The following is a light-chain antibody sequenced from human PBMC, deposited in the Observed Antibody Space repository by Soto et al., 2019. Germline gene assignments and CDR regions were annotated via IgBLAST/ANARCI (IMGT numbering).Light chain of an antibody. V-gene: IGLV6-57*01. J-gene: IGLJ3*02. CDR3: QSYDNNNHGV. CDR1: GGRIASHY. Sequence: NFMLTQPHSVSASPGKTVTISCTRSGGRIASHYVQWYQHRPGRPPTNVIYEDTRRPSGVPDRFSGSIDSSSNSASLTVSGLRTEDEADYYCQSYDNNNHGVFGGGTKLTVL. CDR2: EDT.